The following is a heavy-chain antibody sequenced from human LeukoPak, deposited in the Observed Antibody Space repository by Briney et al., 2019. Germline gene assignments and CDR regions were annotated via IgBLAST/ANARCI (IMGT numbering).Heavy chain of an antibody. Sequence: SETLSLACTVSGGSISSYYWSWIRQPPGKGLEWIGYIYYSGSTNYNPSLKSRVTISVDTSKNQFSLKLSSVTAADTAVYYCASNIAVAGSDAFDIWGQGTMVTVSS. D-gene: IGHD6-19*01. J-gene: IGHJ3*02. CDR1: GGSISSYY. V-gene: IGHV4-59*01. CDR3: ASNIAVAGSDAFDI. CDR2: IYYSGST.